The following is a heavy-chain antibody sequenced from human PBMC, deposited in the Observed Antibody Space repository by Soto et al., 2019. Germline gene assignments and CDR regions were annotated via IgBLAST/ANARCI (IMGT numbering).Heavy chain of an antibody. CDR1: GGSFSGYY. J-gene: IGHJ4*02. V-gene: IGHV4-34*01. Sequence: PSETLSLTCAVYGGSFSGYYWSWTRQPPGKGLEWIGEINHSGSTNYNPSLKSRVTISVDTSKNQFSLKLSSVTAADTAVYYCARANSYGPTASDYWGQGTLVTVSS. CDR3: ARANSYGPTASDY. D-gene: IGHD5-18*01. CDR2: INHSGST.